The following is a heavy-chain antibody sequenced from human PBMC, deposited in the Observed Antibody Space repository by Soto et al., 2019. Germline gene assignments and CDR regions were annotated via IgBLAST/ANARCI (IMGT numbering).Heavy chain of an antibody. J-gene: IGHJ1*01. V-gene: IGHV3-23*01. CDR1: GFTFSNYA. D-gene: IGHD1-26*01. CDR2: ISGSGGST. CDR3: AIGSPYSGTYFHP. Sequence: PGGSLRLSCSASGFTFSNYAMSWVRRIPGKGLEWVSAISGSGGSTNYEDSVKGRFTISRDNSKSTLYLQMNSLRVDDTAVYYCAIGSPYSGTYFHPWGQGTLVTVS.